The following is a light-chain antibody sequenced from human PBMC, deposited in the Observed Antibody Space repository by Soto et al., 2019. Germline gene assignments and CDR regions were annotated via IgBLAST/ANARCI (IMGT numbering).Light chain of an antibody. CDR2: HAS. Sequence: DIVLTQSPGALSLSPGKRATLSCWASQSVGNNYLAWYQQKPGQAPRLLIYHASSRATGIPDRFSGSGSGTDFTLTISRLEPEDFAVYYCQQYVWSPPIPFGQGTRLEIK. V-gene: IGKV3-20*01. J-gene: IGKJ5*01. CDR1: QSVGNNY. CDR3: QQYVWSPPIP.